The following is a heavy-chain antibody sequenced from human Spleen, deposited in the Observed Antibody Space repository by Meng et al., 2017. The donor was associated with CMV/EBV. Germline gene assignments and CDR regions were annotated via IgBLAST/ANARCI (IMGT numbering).Heavy chain of an antibody. CDR3: AISPTGGHPRGW. V-gene: IGHV3-9*01. CDR1: GFSFDDYA. J-gene: IGHJ4*02. CDR2: INWKGGTI. D-gene: IGHD2-8*02. Sequence: GGSLRLSCAASGFSFDDYAMHWVRQAPGKGLEWVSGINWKGGTIGYADSVKGRFTISRDNAKNSLYLQMNTLRAEDTAVYYCAISPTGGHPRGWWGQGTLVTVSS.